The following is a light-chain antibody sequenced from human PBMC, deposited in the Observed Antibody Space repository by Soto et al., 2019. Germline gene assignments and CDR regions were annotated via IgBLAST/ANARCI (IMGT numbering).Light chain of an antibody. Sequence: QSALTQPPSASGSPGQSVTISCTGTSSDVGGYNYVSWYQQHSGKVPKLMIYEVSKRPSGVPDRFSGSKSGNTASLTVSGLQAEDEADYYCSSYAGSNIPWVFGGGTKLTVL. V-gene: IGLV2-8*01. CDR1: SSDVGGYNY. CDR3: SSYAGSNIPWV. J-gene: IGLJ3*02. CDR2: EVS.